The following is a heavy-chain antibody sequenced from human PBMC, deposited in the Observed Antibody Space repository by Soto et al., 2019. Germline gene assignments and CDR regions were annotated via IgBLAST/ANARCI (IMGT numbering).Heavy chain of an antibody. CDR3: AREHSSGWYWLDY. V-gene: IGHV4-61*01. Sequence: PSETLSLTCTVSGGSVSSGSYYWSWIRQPPGKGLEWIGYTYYSGSTNYNPSLKSRVTISVDTSKNQLSLKLSSVTAADTAVYYCAREHSSGWYWLDYWGQGTLVTVS. J-gene: IGHJ4*02. CDR2: TYYSGST. CDR1: GGSVSSGSYY. D-gene: IGHD6-19*01.